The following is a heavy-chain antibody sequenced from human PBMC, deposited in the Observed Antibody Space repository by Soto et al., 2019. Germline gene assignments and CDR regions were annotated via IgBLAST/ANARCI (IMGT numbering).Heavy chain of an antibody. Sequence: PGESLKISCKGSGYSFTSYWISWVRQMTGKGLEWMGRIDPSDSYTKYSPSFQGHVTISADKSISTAYLQWSSLKASDTAMYYCARGGVELWPDWGQGTLVTVSS. D-gene: IGHD5-18*01. V-gene: IGHV5-10-1*01. CDR1: GYSFTSYW. J-gene: IGHJ4*02. CDR3: ARGGVELWPD. CDR2: IDPSDSYT.